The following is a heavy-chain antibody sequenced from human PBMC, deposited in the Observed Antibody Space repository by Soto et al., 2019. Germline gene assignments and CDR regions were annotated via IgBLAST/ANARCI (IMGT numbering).Heavy chain of an antibody. CDR1: GASFSGHS. D-gene: IGHD3-22*01. J-gene: IGHJ5*01. Sequence: PPETLSLTCAVYGASFSGHSWTWIRQSPGKGLEWIGDINHSGRVNYSPSLKSRVTISLDTSKNQFSLTLSAVTAADTAMYYCSTRAYDTNGYYRFDPWGQGALVTVSS. CDR2: INHSGRV. V-gene: IGHV4-34*01. CDR3: STRAYDTNGYYRFDP.